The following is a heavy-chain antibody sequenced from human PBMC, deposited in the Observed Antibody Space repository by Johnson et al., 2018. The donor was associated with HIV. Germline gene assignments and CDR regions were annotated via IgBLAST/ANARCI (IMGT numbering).Heavy chain of an antibody. V-gene: IGHV3-64*01. CDR1: GFIFSSYA. Sequence: EVQLVESGGGLVQPGGSLRLSCAASGFIFSSYAMHWVRQGPGKRLEFVSAISSNGGSTYYANSVKGIFTISRDNSKNTLYLQMNSLRAEDTAVYYCARTTYSSPGAFDIWGQGTMVTVSS. J-gene: IGHJ3*02. D-gene: IGHD6-19*01. CDR2: ISSNGGST. CDR3: ARTTYSSPGAFDI.